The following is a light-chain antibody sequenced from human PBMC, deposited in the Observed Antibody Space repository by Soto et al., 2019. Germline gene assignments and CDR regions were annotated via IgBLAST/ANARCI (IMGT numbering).Light chain of an antibody. CDR3: MQALQTPT. Sequence: DIVMTQFPLSLPVTPGEPASISCRSSQSLLYSDGYNYSDWYLQRPGQSPQLLIYLGSNRASGVPDRFSGSGSGTDFTLKISRVEAEDVGVYYCMQALQTPTFGQGTKVDIK. CDR1: QSLLYSDGYNY. J-gene: IGKJ1*01. V-gene: IGKV2-28*01. CDR2: LGS.